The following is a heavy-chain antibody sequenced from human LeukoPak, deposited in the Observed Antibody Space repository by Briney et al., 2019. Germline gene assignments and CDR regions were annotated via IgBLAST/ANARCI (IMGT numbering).Heavy chain of an antibody. D-gene: IGHD6-19*01. V-gene: IGHV5-51*01. CDR1: GYSFTNYW. J-gene: IGHJ3*02. CDR2: IYPGDSDT. Sequence: GESLKISCKGSGYSFTNYWIGRVRQMSGKGLEWMGIIYPGDSDTRYSPSFQGQVTISADKSIITAYLQWSSLKASDTAMYYCARTGYSSGWYGSFDIWGQGTLVTVSS. CDR3: ARTGYSSGWYGSFDI.